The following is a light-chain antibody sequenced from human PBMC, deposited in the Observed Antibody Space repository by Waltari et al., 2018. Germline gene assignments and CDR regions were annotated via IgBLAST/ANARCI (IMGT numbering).Light chain of an antibody. J-gene: IGLJ2*01. CDR1: SLRRYY. CDR3: HSRDSSSTRF. V-gene: IGLV3-19*01. CDR2: GQN. Sequence: SSELTQDPTVSVALGQTVRITCQGDSLRRYYPSWYQQRPGQAPILVLYGQNSRPSGIPDRFSGSISGNTASLTITGAQAEGEADYYSHSRDSSSTRFFGGGTRLTV.